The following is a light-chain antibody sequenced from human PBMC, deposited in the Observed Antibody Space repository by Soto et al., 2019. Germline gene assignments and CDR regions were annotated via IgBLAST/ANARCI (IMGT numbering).Light chain of an antibody. CDR1: QSISSW. CDR3: QQYKRYT. J-gene: IGKJ2*01. V-gene: IGKV1-5*01. Sequence: DIQMTQSPSTLSASVGDRVTITCRASQSISSWLARYQQKPGKAPKLLIYDASSLESGVPSRFSGSGSGTEFTLTISSLQPDDFATYYCQQYKRYTFGQGTKVDIK. CDR2: DAS.